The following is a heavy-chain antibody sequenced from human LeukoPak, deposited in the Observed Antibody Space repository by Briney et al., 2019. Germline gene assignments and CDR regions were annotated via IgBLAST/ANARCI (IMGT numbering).Heavy chain of an antibody. CDR3: ARDYKGDWNYAWFDP. CDR1: GGSFSGYY. V-gene: IGHV4-34*01. CDR2: INHSGST. J-gene: IGHJ5*02. D-gene: IGHD1-7*01. Sequence: SETLSLTCAVYGGSFSGYYWSWIRQPPGKGLEWIGEINHSGSTNYNPPLKSRVTISVDTSKNQFSLKLSSVTAADTAVYYCARDYKGDWNYAWFDPWGQGTLVTVSS.